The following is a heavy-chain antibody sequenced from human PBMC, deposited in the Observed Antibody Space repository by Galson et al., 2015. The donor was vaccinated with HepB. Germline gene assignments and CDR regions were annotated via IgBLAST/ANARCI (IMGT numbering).Heavy chain of an antibody. CDR1: GFTFSGSA. CDR2: IRSKANSYAT. J-gene: IGHJ4*02. Sequence: SLRLSCAASGFTFSGSAMHWVRQASGKGLEWVGRIRSKANSYATAYAASVKGRFTISRDDSKNTAYLQMNSLKTEDTAVYYCTRPPITGTDYWGQGTLVTVSS. D-gene: IGHD1-20*01. CDR3: TRPPITGTDY. V-gene: IGHV3-73*01.